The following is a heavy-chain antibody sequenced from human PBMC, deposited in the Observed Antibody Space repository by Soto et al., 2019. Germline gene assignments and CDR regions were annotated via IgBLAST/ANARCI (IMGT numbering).Heavy chain of an antibody. D-gene: IGHD2-15*01. V-gene: IGHV1-18*01. J-gene: IGHJ1*01. Sequence: QVLLVQSGAEVKKPGASVKVSCKASGYTFISYGFSWVRQAPGQGLEWMGWISAYNGNTNYAQKLQGRVTMTTDTSTSTAYMELRSLRSDDTAVYYCARVELSCSGGSCVPEGYFQHWGQGTLVTVSS. CDR2: ISAYNGNT. CDR3: ARVELSCSGGSCVPEGYFQH. CDR1: GYTFISYG.